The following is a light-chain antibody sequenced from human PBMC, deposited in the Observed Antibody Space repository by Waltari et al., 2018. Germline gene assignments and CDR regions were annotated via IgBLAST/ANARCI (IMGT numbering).Light chain of an antibody. CDR2: WAS. Sequence: DIVMTQSPDSLAVSLGERATINCKSSQSVLYSSNNKNYLAWYQQKPGQPPKLLIYWASTRESGVPDRFGGSGSGTDFTLTISSLQAEDVAVYFCQQYYSTPPTWTFGQGTKVEIK. V-gene: IGKV4-1*01. CDR1: QSVLYSSNNKNY. CDR3: QQYYSTPPTWT. J-gene: IGKJ1*01.